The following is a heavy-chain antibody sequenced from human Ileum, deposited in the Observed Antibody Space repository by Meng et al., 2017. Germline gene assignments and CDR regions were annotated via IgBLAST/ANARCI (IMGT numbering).Heavy chain of an antibody. D-gene: IGHD1-1*01. CDR2: MNNDKCNT. CDR3: AREGAYNGGDY. V-gene: IGHV1-18*01. CDR1: GYTFTTYG. Sequence: QVQLVQSGAEVKKPGASVKVSGKACGYTFTTYGISWGRQAPGQGLEWMGWMNNDKCNTNYAQKVQGRVTMTIDTSTSTAYMELRSLRSDDTAVYYCAREGAYNGGDYWGQGTLVTVSS. J-gene: IGHJ4*02.